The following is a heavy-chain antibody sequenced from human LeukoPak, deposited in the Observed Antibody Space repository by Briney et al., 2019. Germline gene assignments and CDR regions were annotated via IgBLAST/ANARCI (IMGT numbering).Heavy chain of an antibody. CDR1: GGSISSSNW. Sequence: SGTLSLTCAVSGGSISSSNWWSWVRQPPGKGLEWIGEIYHSGSTNYNPSLKSRVTISVDKSKNQFSLKLSSVTAADTAVYYCAREESYYYDSSGYYYDDAFDIWGQGTMVTVSS. J-gene: IGHJ3*02. V-gene: IGHV4-4*02. D-gene: IGHD3-22*01. CDR2: IYHSGST. CDR3: AREESYYYDSSGYYYDDAFDI.